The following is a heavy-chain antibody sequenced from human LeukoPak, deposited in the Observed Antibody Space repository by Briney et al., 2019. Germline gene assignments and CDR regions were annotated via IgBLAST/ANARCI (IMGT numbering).Heavy chain of an antibody. D-gene: IGHD3-10*01. CDR1: GFTFSSYA. CDR2: ISGGGDST. CDR3: AKVRLQFYYYYMDV. V-gene: IGHV3-23*01. J-gene: IGHJ6*03. Sequence: GGSLRLSCAASGFTFSSYAMSWVRQAPGKGLEWVSAISGGGDSTYYADSVKGRFTISRDNSKNTLYLQMSSLRAEDTAVYYCAKVRLQFYYYYMDVWGKGTTVTVPS.